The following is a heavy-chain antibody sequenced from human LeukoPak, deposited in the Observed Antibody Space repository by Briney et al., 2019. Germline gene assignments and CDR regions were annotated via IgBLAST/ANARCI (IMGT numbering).Heavy chain of an antibody. Sequence: PGGSLRLSCAASGFTFSSYSMNWVRQAPGKGLEWVSSISSSGSYIYYADSVKGRFTISRDNAKNSLYLQMNSLRAEDTAVYYCARVSCSGGSCSYYFDYWGQGTLVTVSS. V-gene: IGHV3-21*01. CDR3: ARVSCSGGSCSYYFDY. J-gene: IGHJ4*02. CDR2: ISSSGSYI. D-gene: IGHD2-15*01. CDR1: GFTFSSYS.